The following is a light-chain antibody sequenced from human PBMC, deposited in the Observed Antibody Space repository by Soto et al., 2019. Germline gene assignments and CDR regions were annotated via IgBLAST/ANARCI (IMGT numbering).Light chain of an antibody. Sequence: DIQMTQSPSTLSASAGDTVTITCRASQSISTFLAWYQQKPGKAPKLLIFDASSLKSGVPSRFSGSGSGTEFPLTISSLQPDDFATYYCQQYDSYSWTFGQGTKVEIK. CDR3: QQYDSYSWT. CDR1: QSISTF. V-gene: IGKV1-5*01. CDR2: DAS. J-gene: IGKJ1*01.